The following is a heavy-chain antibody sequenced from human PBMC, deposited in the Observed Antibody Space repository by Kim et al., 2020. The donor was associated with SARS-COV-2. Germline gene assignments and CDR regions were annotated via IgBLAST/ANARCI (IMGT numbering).Heavy chain of an antibody. CDR2: INSDGSST. J-gene: IGHJ5*02. CDR1: GFTFSNYW. D-gene: IGHD4-17*01. Sequence: GGSLRLSCAASGFTFSNYWMHWVRQAPGKGLVWVSHINSDGSSTSYADSVKGRFTISRDNAKNTLYLQMNSLRAEDTAVYYCARRDGGYSLKSWGQGTLVTVSS. CDR3: ARRDGGYSLKS. V-gene: IGHV3-74*01.